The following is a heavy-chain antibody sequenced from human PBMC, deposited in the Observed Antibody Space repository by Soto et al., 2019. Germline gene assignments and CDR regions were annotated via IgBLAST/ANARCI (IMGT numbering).Heavy chain of an antibody. D-gene: IGHD2-2*02. J-gene: IGHJ4*01. CDR1: GGSITSYY. Sequence: NPSETLSLTXTVSGGSITSYYWSWIRQPPGKGLEWIAYIYYRGSNTYNPSLESRVTMSVDTSKNQFSLNLSSVTAADTAVYYCARTTYTTSNYFDYWGHGTLVTVSS. CDR3: ARTTYTTSNYFDY. CDR2: IYYRGSN. V-gene: IGHV4-59*01.